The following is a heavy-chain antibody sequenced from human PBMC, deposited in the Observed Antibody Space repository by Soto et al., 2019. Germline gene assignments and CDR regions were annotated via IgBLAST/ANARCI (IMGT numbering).Heavy chain of an antibody. CDR2: IYPGDSDT. D-gene: IGHD5-18*01. CDR1: GYSFTSYW. CDR3: ARWGVDTAMVTYYYYGMDV. Sequence: GESLKISCKGSGYSFTSYWIGRVRQMPGKGLEWMGIIYPGDSDTRYSPSFQGQVTISADKSISTAYLQWSSLKASDTAMYYCARWGVDTAMVTYYYYGMDVWGQGTTVTVSS. V-gene: IGHV5-51*01. J-gene: IGHJ6*02.